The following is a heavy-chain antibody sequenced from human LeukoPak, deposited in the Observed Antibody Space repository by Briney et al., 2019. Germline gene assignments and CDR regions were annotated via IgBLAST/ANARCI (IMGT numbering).Heavy chain of an antibody. D-gene: IGHD3-10*01. Sequence: PGGSLRLSCAASGFTFSSYAMSWVRQAPGKGLEWVSAISGSGGSTYYADSVKGRFTISRDNSKNTLYLQMNSLRAEDTAVYYCAKGPTELLWLGEFLDYWGQGTLVTVSS. CDR1: GFTFSSYA. CDR3: AKGPTELLWLGEFLDY. J-gene: IGHJ4*02. CDR2: ISGSGGST. V-gene: IGHV3-23*01.